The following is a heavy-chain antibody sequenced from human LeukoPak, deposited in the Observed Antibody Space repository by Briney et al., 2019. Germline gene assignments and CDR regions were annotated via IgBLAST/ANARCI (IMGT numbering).Heavy chain of an antibody. J-gene: IGHJ4*02. CDR1: GFTFSTYW. CDR3: AKPPTIFGPLDY. D-gene: IGHD3-3*01. CDR2: IKPDGSDK. V-gene: IGHV3-7*01. Sequence: PGGSLRLSCAASGFTFSTYWMNWVRQAPGKGLEWVANIKPDGSDKYYVDSVKGRFTISRDNSKNTLYLQMNSLRAEDTAVYYCAKPPTIFGPLDYWGQGTLVTVSS.